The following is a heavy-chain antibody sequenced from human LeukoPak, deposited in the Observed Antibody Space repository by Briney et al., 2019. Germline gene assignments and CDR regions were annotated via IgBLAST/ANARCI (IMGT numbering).Heavy chain of an antibody. Sequence: ASVKVSYKASGYTFTSYDINWVRQATGQGLEWMGWMNPNSGNTGYAQKFQGRVTITRNTSISTAYMELSSLRSEDTAVYYCARVNYDYVWGSYRPFDYWGQGTLVTVSS. V-gene: IGHV1-8*03. CDR3: ARVNYDYVWGSYRPFDY. D-gene: IGHD3-16*02. CDR1: GYTFTSYD. CDR2: MNPNSGNT. J-gene: IGHJ4*02.